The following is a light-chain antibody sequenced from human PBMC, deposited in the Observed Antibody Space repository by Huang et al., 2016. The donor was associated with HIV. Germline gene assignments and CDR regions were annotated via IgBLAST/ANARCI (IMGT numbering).Light chain of an antibody. CDR3: QQSHTALGT. CDR1: QTISNH. V-gene: IGKV1-39*01. J-gene: IGKJ1*01. Sequence: DIQMTQSPSSLSASVGDRVTITCRASQTISNHISWYQQKPGEAPNLLIYDASTLQRGVPSRFSGSGSGTDFTLTISSLQPEDFSTYYCQQSHTALGTFGQGTKVAI. CDR2: DAS.